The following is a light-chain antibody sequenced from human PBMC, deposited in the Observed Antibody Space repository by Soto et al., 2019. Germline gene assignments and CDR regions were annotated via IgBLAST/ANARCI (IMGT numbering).Light chain of an antibody. Sequence: DVVMTQSPLSLPVTLGQPASISCRASRSLIYTDGNTYLNWFHQRPGQSPRRLFSKVSNRDSGVPDRFSGSVSGTDCTLKISRVEAEDVGLYYCMQGTPWPYTFGPGNKLEIK. CDR2: KVS. J-gene: IGKJ2*01. V-gene: IGKV2-30*01. CDR1: RSLIYTDGNTY. CDR3: MQGTPWPYT.